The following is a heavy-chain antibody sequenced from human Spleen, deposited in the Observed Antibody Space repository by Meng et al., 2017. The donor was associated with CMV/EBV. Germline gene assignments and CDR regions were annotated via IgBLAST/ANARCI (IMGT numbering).Heavy chain of an antibody. CDR1: GGTFSSYA. V-gene: IGHV1-69*06. J-gene: IGHJ4*02. CDR2: IIPIFGTA. Sequence: SVKVSCKASGGTFSSYAISWVRQAPGQGLEWMGGIIPIFGTANYAQKFQDRVTIIADTSSDTAYMHLSSLKSDDTAVYYCARGVHDYSPSGDWGQGTLVTVSS. CDR3: ARGVHDYSPSGD. D-gene: IGHD4-11*01.